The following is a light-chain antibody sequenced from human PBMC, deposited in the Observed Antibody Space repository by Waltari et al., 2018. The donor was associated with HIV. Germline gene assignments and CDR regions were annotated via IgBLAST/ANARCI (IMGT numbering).Light chain of an antibody. CDR2: DAS. CDR3: QQRSNWPRT. Sequence: EIVLTQSPATLSLSPGERATLSCRASQSVSSYLAWYRQKPGQAPRLLIYDASNRATVIPARFSGSGSGSDFTLTISSLEPEDFAVYYCQQRSNWPRTFGQGTKVEIK. J-gene: IGKJ1*01. V-gene: IGKV3-11*01. CDR1: QSVSSY.